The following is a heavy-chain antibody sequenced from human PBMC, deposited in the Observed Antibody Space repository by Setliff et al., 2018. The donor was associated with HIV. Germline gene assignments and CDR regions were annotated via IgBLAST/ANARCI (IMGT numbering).Heavy chain of an antibody. D-gene: IGHD3-10*01. CDR3: ARKLRPGHGVDV. V-gene: IGHV3-7*01. Sequence: GGSLRLSCAASGFTFSNSWMSWVRQAPGKGLEWVASINEDGGSKYYADSVKGRFTISRDNAENSLYLQMNSLRADDTATYYCARKLRPGHGVDVWGQGTTVTVSS. CDR1: GFTFSNSW. J-gene: IGHJ6*02. CDR2: INEDGGSK.